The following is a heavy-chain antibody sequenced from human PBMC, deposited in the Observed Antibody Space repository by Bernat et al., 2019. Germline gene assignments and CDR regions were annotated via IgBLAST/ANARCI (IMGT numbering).Heavy chain of an antibody. CDR2: LSGSGGST. J-gene: IGHJ4*02. D-gene: IGHD3-10*01. V-gene: IGHV3-23*01. Sequence: EVQLLESGGGLVQPGGSLRLSCAASGFTFSSYAMSWVRQAPGKGLEWVSALSGSGGSTYYAESVKGRFTIARDNSKNTLYLQMNSLRAEDTAVYYCAKGSGDYYGSGNPNYWGQGTLVTVSS. CDR3: AKGSGDYYGSGNPNY. CDR1: GFTFSSYA.